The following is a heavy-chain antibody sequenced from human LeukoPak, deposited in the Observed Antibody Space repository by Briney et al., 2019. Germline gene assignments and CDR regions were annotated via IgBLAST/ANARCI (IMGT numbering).Heavy chain of an antibody. CDR1: GGSISSYY. V-gene: IGHV4-59*08. D-gene: IGHD2-15*01. CDR3: ARHSYYCSGGSCSPGGMDV. CDR2: IYYSGST. Sequence: SETLSLTCTVSGGSISSYYWSWIRQPPGKGLEWIGYIYYSGSTNYNPSLKSRVTISVDTSKNQFSLKLSSVTAADTAVYYCARHSYYCSGGSCSPGGMDVWGQGTTVTVSS. J-gene: IGHJ6*02.